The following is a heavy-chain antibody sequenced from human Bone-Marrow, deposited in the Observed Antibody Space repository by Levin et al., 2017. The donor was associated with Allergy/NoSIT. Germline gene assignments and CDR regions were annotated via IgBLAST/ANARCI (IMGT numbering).Heavy chain of an antibody. Sequence: GGSLRLSCTASGFTFGDYGVSWFRQAPGKGLEWVGFIRTKTYGGTTEYAASVKGRFTISRDDSKSIAYLQMNSLKTEDTAMYYCTRSSIFFVAWYGVYWGQGTLVTVSS. D-gene: IGHD4-17*01. CDR2: IRTKTYGGTT. CDR1: GFTFGDYG. J-gene: IGHJ4*02. V-gene: IGHV3-49*03. CDR3: TRSSIFFVAWYGVY.